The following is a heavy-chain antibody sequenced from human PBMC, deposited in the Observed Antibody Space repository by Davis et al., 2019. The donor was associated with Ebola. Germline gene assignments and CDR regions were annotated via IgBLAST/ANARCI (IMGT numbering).Heavy chain of an antibody. CDR1: AGTFSSYA. J-gene: IGHJ5*02. Sequence: SVKVSCKASAGTFSSYAISWVRQAPGQGLEWMGGIIPIFGTANYAQKFQGRVTITADESTSTAYMELSSLRSEDTAVYYCAREDYSGSYEGRFDPWGQGTLVTVSS. D-gene: IGHD1-26*01. CDR3: AREDYSGSYEGRFDP. CDR2: IIPIFGTA. V-gene: IGHV1-69*13.